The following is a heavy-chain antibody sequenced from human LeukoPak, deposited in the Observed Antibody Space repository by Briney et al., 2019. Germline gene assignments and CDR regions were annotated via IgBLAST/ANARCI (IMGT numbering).Heavy chain of an antibody. CDR1: GYTFTSYY. V-gene: IGHV1-46*01. Sequence: GASVKVSCKASGYTFTSYYMHWVRQAPGQGLEWMGIINPSGGSASYAQKFEGRVTMTRDTSTSTVYMELSSLRAEDTAVYYCARDSKTSSLADPWGQGTLVTVSS. D-gene: IGHD2-2*01. J-gene: IGHJ5*02. CDR2: INPSGGSA. CDR3: ARDSKTSSLADP.